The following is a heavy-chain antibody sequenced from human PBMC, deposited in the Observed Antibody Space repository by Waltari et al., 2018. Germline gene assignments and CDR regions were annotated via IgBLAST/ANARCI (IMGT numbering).Heavy chain of an antibody. V-gene: IGHV4-59*01. CDR2: IYYSGST. J-gene: IGHJ3*02. D-gene: IGHD2-15*01. CDR1: GGSISSYY. Sequence: QVQLQESGPGLVKPSETLSLTCTVSGGSISSYYWSWIRQPPGRGLEWIGYIYYSGSTNYNPSLKSRVTISVDTSKNQFSLKLSSVTAADTAVYYCARGTTPGSFDIWGQGTMV. CDR3: ARGTTPGSFDI.